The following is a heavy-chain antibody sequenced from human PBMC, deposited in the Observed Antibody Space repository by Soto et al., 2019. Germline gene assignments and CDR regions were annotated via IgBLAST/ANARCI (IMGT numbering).Heavy chain of an antibody. D-gene: IGHD2-2*01. J-gene: IGHJ1*01. CDR3: ARYGGYCSSTSCYFAEYFQH. CDR2: IYYSGST. V-gene: IGHV4-59*08. Sequence: PSDPLSLTLTISACSISPSYWCWSRHPQGTRVAWIGYIYYSGSTNYNPSLKSRVTLSVDTSKNQFSLKLSSVTAADTAVYYCARYGGYCSSTSCYFAEYFQHWGQGTLVTVSS. CDR1: ACSISPSY.